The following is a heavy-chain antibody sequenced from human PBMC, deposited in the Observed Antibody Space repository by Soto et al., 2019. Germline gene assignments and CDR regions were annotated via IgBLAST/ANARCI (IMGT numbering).Heavy chain of an antibody. CDR2: INHSGST. V-gene: IGHV4-34*01. CDR1: GGSFSGYY. J-gene: IGHJ5*02. CDR3: ARVRRYYDSSGYYHRWFDP. Sequence: QVQLQQWGAGLLKPSETLSLTCAVYGGSFSGYYWSWIRQPPGKGLEWIGEINHSGSTNYNPSLKSRVTISVDTSKNQFSLKLSSVTAADTAVYYCARVRRYYDSSGYYHRWFDPWGQGTLVTVSS. D-gene: IGHD3-22*01.